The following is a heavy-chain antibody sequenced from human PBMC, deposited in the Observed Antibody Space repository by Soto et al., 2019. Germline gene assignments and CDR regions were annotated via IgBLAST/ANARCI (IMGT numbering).Heavy chain of an antibody. CDR2: VYYTGST. CDR1: GGSINNYY. CDR3: ARGFAIDWYTYYFDY. D-gene: IGHD3-9*01. J-gene: IGHJ4*02. Sequence: SETLSLTCTVSGGSINNYYWTWIRQPPGKGLEWIGYVYYTGSTSYNPSLKSRVTISIDTSMNQFSLQLNSVTAADTAMYYCARGFAIDWYTYYFDYWGQGPLVTVSS. V-gene: IGHV4-59*08.